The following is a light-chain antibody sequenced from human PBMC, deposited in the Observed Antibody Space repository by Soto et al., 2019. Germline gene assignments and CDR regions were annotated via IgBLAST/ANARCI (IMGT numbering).Light chain of an antibody. CDR3: QQFNSKVWT. V-gene: IGKV1-5*01. J-gene: IGKJ1*01. CDR1: QSVSRW. Sequence: DIQMTQSPSTLSASVGDTVTITFRASQSVSRWLNWYQQKSGKAPRLLIYEASNLEIGVPSRFSGSGSGTEFILTINSLQPADSATYYCQQFNSKVWTFGQGTKVDI. CDR2: EAS.